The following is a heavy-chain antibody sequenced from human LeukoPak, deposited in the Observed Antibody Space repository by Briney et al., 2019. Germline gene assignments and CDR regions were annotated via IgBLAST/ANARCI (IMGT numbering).Heavy chain of an antibody. V-gene: IGHV4-59*01. J-gene: IGHJ5*02. Sequence: SETLSLTCTVSGGSISSYYWSWIRQPPGKGLEWIGYIYYSGSTNYNPSLKSRVTISVDTSKNRFSLKLSSVTAADTAVYYCARQRYCTNGVCSNWFDPWGQGTLVTVSS. D-gene: IGHD2-8*01. CDR1: GGSISSYY. CDR2: IYYSGST. CDR3: ARQRYCTNGVCSNWFDP.